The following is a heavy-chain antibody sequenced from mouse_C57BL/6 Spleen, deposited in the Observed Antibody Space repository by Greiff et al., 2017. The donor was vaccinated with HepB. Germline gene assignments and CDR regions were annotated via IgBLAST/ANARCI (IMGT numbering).Heavy chain of an antibody. J-gene: IGHJ4*01. Sequence: VQLQQSGAELVRPGTSVKLSCKASGYTFTSYWMHWVKQRPGQGLEWIGVIDPSDSYTNYNQKFKGKATLTVDTSSSTAYMQLSSLTSEDSAVYYGARGGNRGYYAMDYWGQGTSVTVSS. CDR3: ARGGNRGYYAMDY. CDR2: IDPSDSYT. CDR1: GYTFTSYW. V-gene: IGHV1-59*01. D-gene: IGHD2-1*01.